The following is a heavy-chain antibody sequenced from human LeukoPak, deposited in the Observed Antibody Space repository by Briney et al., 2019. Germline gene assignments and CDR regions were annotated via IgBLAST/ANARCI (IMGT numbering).Heavy chain of an antibody. CDR3: ARAVLSYYYDSSGYSGVDY. CDR1: GYTFTSYG. CDR2: ISAYNGNT. D-gene: IGHD3-22*01. V-gene: IGHV1-18*01. J-gene: IGHJ4*02. Sequence: ASVMVSCKASGYTFTSYGISWVRQAPGQGLEWMGWISAYNGNTNYAQKLQGRVTMTTDTSTSTAYMELRSLRSDDTAVYYCARAVLSYYYDSSGYSGVDYWGQGTLVTVSS.